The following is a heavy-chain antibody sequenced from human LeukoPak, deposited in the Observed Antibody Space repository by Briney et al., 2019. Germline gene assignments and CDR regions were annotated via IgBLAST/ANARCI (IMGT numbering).Heavy chain of an antibody. Sequence: GGSLRLSCAASGFTFSSYEMNWVRQAPGKGLEWVSYISSSGNTIYYADSVKGRFTTSRDNAKNSLYLQMNSLRAEDTAVYYCARDPLPTNWGQGTLVTVSS. CDR2: ISSSGNTI. J-gene: IGHJ4*02. V-gene: IGHV3-48*03. CDR1: GFTFSSYE. CDR3: ARDPLPTN.